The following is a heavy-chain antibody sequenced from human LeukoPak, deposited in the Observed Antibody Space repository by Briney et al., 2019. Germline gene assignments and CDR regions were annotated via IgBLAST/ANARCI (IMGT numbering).Heavy chain of an antibody. CDR3: ARGHFWSGYTYQDYFYYMDV. CDR2: ISYNGDGT. CDR1: GFSFSKFA. J-gene: IGHJ6*03. Sequence: PGGSLRLSCAASGFSFSKFAMHWVRQAPGRGLESVSGISYNGDGTYYANSVKGRFTISRDNSKKTLYLQVGSLRVEDMGVYYCARGHFWSGYTYQDYFYYMDVWGKGNAVTVSS. D-gene: IGHD3-3*02. V-gene: IGHV3-64*01.